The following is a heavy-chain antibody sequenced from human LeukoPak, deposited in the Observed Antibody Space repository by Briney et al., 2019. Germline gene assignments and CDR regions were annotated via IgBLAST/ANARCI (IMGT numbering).Heavy chain of an antibody. Sequence: GESLQISCQGSGYSFTSYWIGWVRQMPGKGLEWMGIIYPGDSDTRYSPSFQGQVTISADKSISTAYLQWSSLKASDTAMYYCARRRYSSGGGFDYWGQGTLVTVSS. V-gene: IGHV5-51*01. D-gene: IGHD6-19*01. CDR2: IYPGDSDT. CDR3: ARRRYSSGGGFDY. J-gene: IGHJ4*02. CDR1: GYSFTSYW.